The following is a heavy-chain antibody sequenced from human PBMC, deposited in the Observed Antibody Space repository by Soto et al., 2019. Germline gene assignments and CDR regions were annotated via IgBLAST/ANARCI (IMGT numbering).Heavy chain of an antibody. J-gene: IGHJ6*02. D-gene: IGHD5-18*01. V-gene: IGHV4-39*01. Sequence: SETLSLTCTVSGDSISSSSYYWGWIRQPPGKGLEWIGSIYYSGSTYYNPSLKSRVTISVDTSKNQFSLKLSSVTAADTAVYYCARGYSYGYFSYYYYGMDVWGQGTTVTVSS. CDR3: ARGYSYGYFSYYYYGMDV. CDR1: GDSISSSSYY. CDR2: IYYSGST.